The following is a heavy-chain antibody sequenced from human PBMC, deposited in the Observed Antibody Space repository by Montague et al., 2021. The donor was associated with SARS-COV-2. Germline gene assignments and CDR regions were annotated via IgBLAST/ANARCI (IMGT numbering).Heavy chain of an antibody. CDR2: IYYSGST. V-gene: IGHV4-59*01. CDR1: GGSISNYY. D-gene: IGHD3-22*01. Sequence: SETRSLTCTVSGGSISNYYWSWIRQPPGRGLGWIGYIYYSGSTDXSPSLKSRVTISLDTSKNQFSLKVTSVTAADTAVYYCARGGGYYNYGLDVWGPGTTVTVSS. CDR3: ARGGGYYNYGLDV. J-gene: IGHJ6*02.